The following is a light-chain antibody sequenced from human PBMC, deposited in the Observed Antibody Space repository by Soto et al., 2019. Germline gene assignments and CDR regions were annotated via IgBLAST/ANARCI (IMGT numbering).Light chain of an antibody. Sequence: QSVLTQPASVSGSPGQSITISCTGTSSDVGSYNLVSWYQHHPGKAPKFIIYEDNKRPSGVSNRFSGSKSGNTASLTISGFQAEDEADYYCCAYVRSNALLFGGGTKLTVL. CDR1: SSDVGSYNL. V-gene: IGLV2-23*01. CDR3: CAYVRSNALL. J-gene: IGLJ2*01. CDR2: EDN.